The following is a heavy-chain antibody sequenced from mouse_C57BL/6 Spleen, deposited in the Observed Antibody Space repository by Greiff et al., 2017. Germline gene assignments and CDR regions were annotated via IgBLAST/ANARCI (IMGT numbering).Heavy chain of an antibody. Sequence: QVQLQQPGAELVMPGASVKLSCKASGYTFTSYWMHWVKQRPGQGLEWIGEIDPSDSYTNYNQKFKGKSTMTVDKSSSTAYMQLSSLTSEDSAVYYCARGRLRREDFDYWGQGTTLTVSS. CDR2: IDPSDSYT. CDR1: GYTFTSYW. J-gene: IGHJ2*01. CDR3: ARGRLRREDFDY. V-gene: IGHV1-69*01. D-gene: IGHD2-4*01.